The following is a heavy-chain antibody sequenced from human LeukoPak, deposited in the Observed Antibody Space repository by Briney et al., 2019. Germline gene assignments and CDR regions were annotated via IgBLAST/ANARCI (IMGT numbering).Heavy chain of an antibody. J-gene: IGHJ4*02. CDR2: IYTSGST. V-gene: IGHV4-61*02. D-gene: IGHD5-12*01. CDR1: GGSISSGDYY. CDR3: ARYHSGYDDY. Sequence: SETLSLTCTVSGGSISSGDYYWSWIRQPAGKGLEWIGRIYTSGSTNYNPSLKSRVTISVDTSKNQFSLKLSSVTAADTALYYCARYHSGYDDYWGQGILVTVSS.